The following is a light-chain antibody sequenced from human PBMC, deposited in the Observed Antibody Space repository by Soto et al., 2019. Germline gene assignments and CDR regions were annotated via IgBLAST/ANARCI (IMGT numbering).Light chain of an antibody. CDR3: QQYNDSSWT. J-gene: IGKJ1*01. CDR1: QSISIG. CDR2: KAS. V-gene: IGKV1-5*03. Sequence: DIQMTQSPSTLSASVGDRVAITCRASQSISIGLAWCQQKPRKAPKPLIYKASSFESGVPPRFSGSGSGTEFTLTISSLQPDDFATYYCQQYNDSSWTFGQGTKVEIK.